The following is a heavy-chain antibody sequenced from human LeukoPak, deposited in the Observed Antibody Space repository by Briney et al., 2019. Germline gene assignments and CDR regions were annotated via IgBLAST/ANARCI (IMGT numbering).Heavy chain of an antibody. CDR2: ISYDGSNK. CDR3: ARGRSTMVRGVGDY. V-gene: IGHV3-30-3*01. J-gene: IGHJ4*02. D-gene: IGHD3-10*01. CDR1: GFTFSSYA. Sequence: GGSLRLSCAASGFTFSSYAMHWVRQAPGKGLEWVAVISYDGSNKYYADSVKGRFTISRDNSKNTLYLQMNSLRAEDTAVYYCARGRSTMVRGVGDYWGQGTLVTVSS.